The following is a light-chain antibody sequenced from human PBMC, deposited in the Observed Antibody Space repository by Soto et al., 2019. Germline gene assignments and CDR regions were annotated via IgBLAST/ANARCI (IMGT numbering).Light chain of an antibody. Sequence: QPVLTQSSSASASLGSSVKLTCTLNSGHSTYIIAWHQQQPGKAPRYLMKLEGSGSYNKGSGIPDRFSGSSSGADRYLTISNLQFEDEADYYCETWDTNVVVFGGGTKLTVL. V-gene: IGLV4-60*02. J-gene: IGLJ2*01. CDR2: LEGSGSY. CDR1: SGHSTYI. CDR3: ETWDTNVVV.